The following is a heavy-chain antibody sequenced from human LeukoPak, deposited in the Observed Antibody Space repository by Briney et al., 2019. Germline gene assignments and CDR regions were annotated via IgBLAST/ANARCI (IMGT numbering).Heavy chain of an antibody. J-gene: IGHJ4*02. CDR1: GFTFSSYG. V-gene: IGHV3-33*01. CDR2: LWYDGSNK. CDR3: ARAARYSGSYADYFDY. D-gene: IGHD1-26*01. Sequence: GGSLRFSCAASGFTFSSYGMHRVRQAPGKGLEWVAVLWYDGSNKYYADSVKGRFTMSRDNSKNTLYLQMNSLRAEDTAVYYCARAARYSGSYADYFDYWGQGTLVTVSS.